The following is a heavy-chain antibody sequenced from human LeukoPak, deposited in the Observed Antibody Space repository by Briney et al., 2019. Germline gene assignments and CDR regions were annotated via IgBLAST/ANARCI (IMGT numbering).Heavy chain of an antibody. D-gene: IGHD1-26*01. CDR2: IYPGDSDT. Sequence: WMGTIYPGDSDTKYSPSFQGQVTISADKSISTAYLQWSSLEASDTAIYYCARHTSSGDNDYWGQGTLVTVSS. CDR3: ARHTSSGDNDY. J-gene: IGHJ4*02. V-gene: IGHV5-51*01.